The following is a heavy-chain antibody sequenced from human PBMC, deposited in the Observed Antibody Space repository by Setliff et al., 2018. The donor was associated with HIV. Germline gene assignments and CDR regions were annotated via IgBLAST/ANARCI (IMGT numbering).Heavy chain of an antibody. D-gene: IGHD2-8*01. V-gene: IGHV3-7*01. CDR1: GFTFSNYW. Sequence: GGSLRLSCAASGFTFSNYWMTWVRQAPGKGLEWVASIKQDGNEKYYVDSVKGRFTISRDDLKNALYLEVNSLRVEDTAIYYCARYVWPNAPRDHWGQGTLVTVSS. CDR2: IKQDGNEK. J-gene: IGHJ5*02. CDR3: ARYVWPNAPRDH.